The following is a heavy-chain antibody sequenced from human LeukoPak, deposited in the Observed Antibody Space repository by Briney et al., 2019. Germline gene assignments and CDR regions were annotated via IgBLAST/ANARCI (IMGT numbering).Heavy chain of an antibody. D-gene: IGHD3-10*01. J-gene: IGHJ4*02. CDR3: ARGLWEGSY. Sequence: PGGSLRLSCVASGFTLSGHWMTWVRQAPGKGLEWVANIKQDGSEKYYVDSVKGRFTISRDNAKNSLYLQMNSLRADDTAVYYCARGLWEGSYWGQGTLVTVSS. CDR2: IKQDGSEK. V-gene: IGHV3-7*05. CDR1: GFTLSGHW.